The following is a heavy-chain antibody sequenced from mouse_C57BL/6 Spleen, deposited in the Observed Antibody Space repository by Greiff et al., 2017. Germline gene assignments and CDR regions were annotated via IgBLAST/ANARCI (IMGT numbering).Heavy chain of an antibody. D-gene: IGHD2-1*01. V-gene: IGHV1-20*01. Sequence: EVKLQESGPELVKPGDSVKISCKASGYSFTGYFMNWVMQSHGKSLEWIGRINPYNGDTFYNQKFKGKATLTVDKSSSTAHMELRSLTSEDSAVYYCARRGIYYGNYWYFDVWGTGTTVTVSS. CDR3: ARRGIYYGNYWYFDV. CDR1: GYSFTGYF. J-gene: IGHJ1*03. CDR2: INPYNGDT.